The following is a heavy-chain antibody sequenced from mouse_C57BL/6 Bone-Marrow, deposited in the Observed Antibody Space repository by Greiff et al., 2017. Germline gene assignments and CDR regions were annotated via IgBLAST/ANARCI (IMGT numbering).Heavy chain of an antibody. Sequence: QVQLQQSGAELVRPGASVTLSCKASGYTFTDYEMHWVKQTPVHGLEWIGAIDPETGGTAYNQKFKGTAILTAATSSSTAYMELRSLTSEDSAVYYCTRENDGYYLWFAYWGQGTRVTVSA. J-gene: IGHJ3*01. CDR3: TRENDGYYLWFAY. CDR1: GYTFTDYE. V-gene: IGHV1-15*01. CDR2: IDPETGGT. D-gene: IGHD2-3*01.